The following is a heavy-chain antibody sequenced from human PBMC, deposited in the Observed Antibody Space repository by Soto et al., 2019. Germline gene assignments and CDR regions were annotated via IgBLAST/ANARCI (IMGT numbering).Heavy chain of an antibody. CDR1: GFSLSTSGVG. CDR2: IYWDDDK. J-gene: IGHJ5*02. D-gene: IGHD3-22*01. CDR3: AHSLHYYDSLGGIDP. Sequence: QITLKESGPTLVKPTQTLTLTCTFSGFSLSTSGVGVGWIRQPPGKALEWLALIYWDDDKRYSPSLKSSLTITKDTSKTQVVLTMTNMDPVDTATYSCAHSLHYYDSLGGIDPWGQGTLVTVSS. V-gene: IGHV2-5*02.